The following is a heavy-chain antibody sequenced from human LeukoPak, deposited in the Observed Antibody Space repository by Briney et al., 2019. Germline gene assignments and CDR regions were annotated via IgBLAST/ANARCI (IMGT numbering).Heavy chain of an antibody. Sequence: ASVKLSCKASSYTFTSYGISWVRQAPGQGLEWMGWISGNNGNTTYAQKFQGRVTMTTDTSTSTAYMELRSLRSDDTAVYYCARGSLQAMFDYWGQGTLVTVSS. V-gene: IGHV1-18*01. CDR2: ISGNNGNT. D-gene: IGHD3-16*01. J-gene: IGHJ4*02. CDR1: SYTFTSYG. CDR3: ARGSLQAMFDY.